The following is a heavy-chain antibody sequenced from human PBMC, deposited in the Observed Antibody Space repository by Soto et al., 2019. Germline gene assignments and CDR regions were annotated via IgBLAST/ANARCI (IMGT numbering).Heavy chain of an antibody. CDR2: ISASGGNI. CDR3: AQVVGGLCYFDL. Sequence: EVQLLESGGGLARPGGSLRLSCVASGFIFSDYAVNWIRQAPGKGLEWVATISASGGNIEYTDSLKGRFTISRDNSKKTVYLQINGLTADDTAVHYCAQVVGGLCYFDLWGRGTLVTVSS. J-gene: IGHJ2*01. D-gene: IGHD2-15*01. V-gene: IGHV3-23*01. CDR1: GFIFSDYA.